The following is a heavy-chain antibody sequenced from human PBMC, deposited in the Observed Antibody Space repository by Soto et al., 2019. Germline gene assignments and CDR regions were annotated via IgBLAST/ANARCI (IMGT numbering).Heavy chain of an antibody. CDR2: LSSSSSYI. V-gene: IGHV3-21*01. Sequence: SRRLSWGASGVMSSRGSMMGVRHPPGKKQEWVSLLSSSSSYIYFADSLKGRFTISRDNAKNSLYLQMNSLRAEDTAVYYCARVGYSSGWLPHYWGQGTLFIVS. D-gene: IGHD6-19*01. CDR1: GVMSSRGS. CDR3: ARVGYSSGWLPHY. J-gene: IGHJ4*02.